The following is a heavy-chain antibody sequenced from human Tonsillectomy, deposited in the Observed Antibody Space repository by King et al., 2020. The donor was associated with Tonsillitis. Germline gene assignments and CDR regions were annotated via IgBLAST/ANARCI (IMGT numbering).Heavy chain of an antibody. CDR1: GFTFSSYA. Sequence: VQLVESGGGLVQPGGSLRLSCAASGFTFSSYAMSWVRQAPGKGLEWVSAISGSGGSTYYADSVKGRFTISRDNSKNTLYLQMNSLRAEDTAVYYCAKDFGGIVDVPAARPPEPPDYWGQGTLVTVSS. CDR2: ISGSGGST. D-gene: IGHD2-2*01. J-gene: IGHJ4*02. CDR3: AKDFGGIVDVPAARPPEPPDY. V-gene: IGHV3-23*04.